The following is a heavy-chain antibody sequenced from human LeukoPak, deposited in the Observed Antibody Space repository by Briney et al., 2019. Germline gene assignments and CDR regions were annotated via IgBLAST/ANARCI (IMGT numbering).Heavy chain of an antibody. Sequence: QSGGSLRLSCAASGFTFSSHAMHWVRQAPGKGLEWVSYISSSGTTIHYADSVKGRFTISRDNTKNSLYLQMNSLRAEDTAVYYCAGYGSGSFWGQETLVTVSS. J-gene: IGHJ4*02. CDR1: GFTFSSHA. D-gene: IGHD3-10*01. CDR3: AGYGSGSF. CDR2: ISSSGTTI. V-gene: IGHV3-48*03.